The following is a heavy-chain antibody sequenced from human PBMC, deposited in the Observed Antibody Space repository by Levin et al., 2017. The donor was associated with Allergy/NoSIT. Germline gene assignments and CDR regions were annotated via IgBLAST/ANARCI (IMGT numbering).Heavy chain of an antibody. Sequence: GESLKISCAASGFTFSSYGMHWVRQAPGKRLEWVALISYDGSNKYYADSVKGRFTISRDNSKNTLYLQMNSLRAEDTAVYYCAKVGALGAFDIWGQGTMVTVSS. D-gene: IGHD3-16*01. CDR1: GFTFSSYG. CDR2: ISYDGSNK. V-gene: IGHV3-30*18. J-gene: IGHJ3*02. CDR3: AKVGALGAFDI.